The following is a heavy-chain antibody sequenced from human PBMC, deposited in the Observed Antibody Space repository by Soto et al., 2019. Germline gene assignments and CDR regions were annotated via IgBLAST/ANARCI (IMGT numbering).Heavy chain of an antibody. D-gene: IGHD3-22*01. Sequence: HVQLQESGPGLVKPSQTLSLTCTVSGGSISSGGYYWSWIRQHPGKGLEWIGYIYYSGSTYYNSSLKSRVTISVDTSKNQFSLKLSSVTAADTAVYYCARVWDSSGPNFDYWGQGTLVTVSS. CDR3: ARVWDSSGPNFDY. V-gene: IGHV4-31*03. CDR2: IYYSGST. J-gene: IGHJ4*02. CDR1: GGSISSGGYY.